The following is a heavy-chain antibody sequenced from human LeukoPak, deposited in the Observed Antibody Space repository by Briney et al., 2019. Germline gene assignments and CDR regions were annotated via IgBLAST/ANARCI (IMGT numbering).Heavy chain of an antibody. D-gene: IGHD3-16*01. CDR1: GFTFDDYA. V-gene: IGHV3-9*01. CDR2: ISWNSGSI. J-gene: IGHJ4*02. CDR3: AKEGGRTHGGFDY. Sequence: GGSLRLSCAASGFTFDDYAMHWVRQAPGKGLEWVSGISWNSGSIGYADSVKGRFTISRGNAENSLYLQMNSLRAEDTALYYCAKEGGRTHGGFDYWGQGTLVTVSS.